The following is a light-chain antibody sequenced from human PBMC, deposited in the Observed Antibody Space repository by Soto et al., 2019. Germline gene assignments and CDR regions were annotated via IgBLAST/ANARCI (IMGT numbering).Light chain of an antibody. Sequence: EIVMTQSPATLSVSPGERATLSCRASQSVSSNLAWYQQKPGQAPRLLIYGASTRATGIPARFSGSGSGTEFTLTIGSLQSEDFAVYYCHHRTFGQGTKVEIK. J-gene: IGKJ1*01. CDR2: GAS. V-gene: IGKV3-15*01. CDR3: HHRT. CDR1: QSVSSN.